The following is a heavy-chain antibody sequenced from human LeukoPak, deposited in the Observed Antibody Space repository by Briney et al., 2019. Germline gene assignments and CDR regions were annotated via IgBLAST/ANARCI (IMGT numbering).Heavy chain of an antibody. Sequence: ASVKVSCKASGYTFTSYGISWVRQAPGQGLEWMGWISAYNGNTNYAQKLQGRVTMTTDTSTSTAYMELRGLRSDDTAVYYCARVAYQLYYFDYWGQGTLVTVSS. D-gene: IGHD2-2*01. CDR3: ARVAYQLYYFDY. V-gene: IGHV1-18*04. J-gene: IGHJ4*02. CDR2: ISAYNGNT. CDR1: GYTFTSYG.